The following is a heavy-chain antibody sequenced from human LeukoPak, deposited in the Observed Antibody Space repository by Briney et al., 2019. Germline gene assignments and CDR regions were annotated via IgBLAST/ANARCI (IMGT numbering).Heavy chain of an antibody. V-gene: IGHV4-4*07. CDR3: ALLGSSALDY. CDR1: GDSISSYY. Sequence: NPSETLPLTCTVSGDSISSYYFNWIRQPAGKGLEWLGRIYTSGTTYYNPSLKRRLTMSVDTSKNQFSLKLRCVTAADTALYFCALLGSSALDYWGQGVLVTVSS. CDR2: IYTSGTT. D-gene: IGHD3-22*01. J-gene: IGHJ4*02.